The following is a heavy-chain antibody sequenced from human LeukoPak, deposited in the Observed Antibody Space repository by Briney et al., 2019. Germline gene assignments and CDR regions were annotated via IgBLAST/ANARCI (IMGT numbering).Heavy chain of an antibody. J-gene: IGHJ6*03. CDR2: IYYSGST. Sequence: PSETLSLTCTVSGGSISSSSYYWGWIRQPPGKGLEWIGSIYYSGSTYYNPSLKSRVTISVDTSKNQFSLKLSSVTAADTAVYYCARGGSSWYYYYYYMDVWGKGTTVTVSS. D-gene: IGHD6-13*01. CDR3: ARGGSSWYYYYYYMDV. CDR1: GGSISSSSYY. V-gene: IGHV4-39*07.